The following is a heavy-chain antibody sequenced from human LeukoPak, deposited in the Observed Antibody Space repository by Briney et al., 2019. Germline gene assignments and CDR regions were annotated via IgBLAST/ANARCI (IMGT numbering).Heavy chain of an antibody. Sequence: PGGSLRLSCAASGFTFSSYSMNWVRQAPGKGLEWVSAISGSGGSTYYADSVKGRFTISRDNSKNTLYLQMNSLRAEDTAVYYCANDPGSSNDYWGQGTLVTVSS. D-gene: IGHD6-13*01. CDR2: ISGSGGST. J-gene: IGHJ4*02. CDR3: ANDPGSSNDY. CDR1: GFTFSSYS. V-gene: IGHV3-23*01.